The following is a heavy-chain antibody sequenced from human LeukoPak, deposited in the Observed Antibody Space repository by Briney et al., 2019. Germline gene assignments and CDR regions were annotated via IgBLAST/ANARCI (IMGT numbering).Heavy chain of an antibody. CDR1: GFTFSSYS. J-gene: IGHJ4*02. CDR3: ARAKYCSGGSCYFGGFDY. V-gene: IGHV3-21*01. Sequence: GGSLRLSCAASGFTFSSYSMNWVRQAPGKGREWVSSISSSSSYIYYADSVKGRFTISRDNAKNSLYLQMNSLRAEDTAVYYCARAKYCSGGSCYFGGFDYWGQGTLVTVSS. D-gene: IGHD2-15*01. CDR2: ISSSSSYI.